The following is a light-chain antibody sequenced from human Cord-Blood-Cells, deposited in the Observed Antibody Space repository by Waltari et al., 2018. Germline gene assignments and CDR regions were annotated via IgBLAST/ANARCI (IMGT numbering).Light chain of an antibody. Sequence: EILMTQSPATLSVSPGERATLSCRASQRVSSNLAWYQQKPGQAPRLLIYGASTRATGIPARFSGSGSGTEFTLTISSLESEDFAVYYCQQYNNRAPWTFGQGTKVEIK. CDR2: GAS. J-gene: IGKJ1*01. CDR3: QQYNNRAPWT. CDR1: QRVSSN. V-gene: IGKV3-15*01.